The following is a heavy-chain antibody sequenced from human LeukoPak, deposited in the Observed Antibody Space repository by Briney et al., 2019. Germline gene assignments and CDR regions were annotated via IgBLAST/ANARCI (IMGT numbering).Heavy chain of an antibody. CDR3: ARVIAARERAWFGELRLYYYYYMDV. J-gene: IGHJ6*03. D-gene: IGHD3-10*01. CDR1: GFTFSSYS. Sequence: GGSLRLSCAASGFTFSSYSMNWVRQAPGKGLEWVSGISGSGGSTYYADSVKGRFTISRDNSKNTLYLQMNSLRAEDTAVYYCARVIAARERAWFGELRLYYYYYMDVWGKGTTVTVSS. CDR2: ISGSGGST. V-gene: IGHV3-23*01.